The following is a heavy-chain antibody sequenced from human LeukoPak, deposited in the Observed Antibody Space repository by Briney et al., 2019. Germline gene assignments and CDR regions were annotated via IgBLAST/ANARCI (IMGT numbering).Heavy chain of an antibody. Sequence: PSETLSLTCTVSGGSISSYYWSWIRQPPGKGLEWIASINYSGSTYYNPSLKGRVTISVDTSENQFSLKLSSVTAADTAVYYCARYVVYGSGKYYFDYWGQGTLVTVSS. CDR3: ARYVVYGSGKYYFDY. CDR2: INYSGST. CDR1: GGSISSYY. V-gene: IGHV4-59*04. D-gene: IGHD3-10*01. J-gene: IGHJ4*02.